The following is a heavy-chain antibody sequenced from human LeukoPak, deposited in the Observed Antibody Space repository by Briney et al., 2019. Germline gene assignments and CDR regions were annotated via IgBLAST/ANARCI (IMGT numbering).Heavy chain of an antibody. CDR3: ARSLAAAGIFDY. CDR2: IYYSGST. Sequence: SETLSLTCTVSGGSISSGGYYWSWIRQHPGKGLEWIGYIYYSGSTYYNPSLKSRVTISVDTSKNQFSLKLSSVTAADTAVYYCARSLAAAGIFDYWGQGTLVTVSS. V-gene: IGHV4-31*03. CDR1: GGSISSGGYY. J-gene: IGHJ4*02. D-gene: IGHD6-13*01.